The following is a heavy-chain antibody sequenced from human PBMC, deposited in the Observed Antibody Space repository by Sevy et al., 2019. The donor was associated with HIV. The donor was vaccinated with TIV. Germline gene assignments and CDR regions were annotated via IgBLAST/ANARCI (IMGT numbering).Heavy chain of an antibody. D-gene: IGHD6-13*01. CDR1: GYSFTSYW. CDR2: IYPGDSDT. V-gene: IGHV5-51*01. J-gene: IGHJ3*02. Sequence: GESLKISCKGSGYSFTSYWIGWVRQMPGKGLEWMGIIYPGDSDTRYSPSFQGQVTISADKSISTAYLQWSSLKAPDTAMYYCARQMYSSSWYRRGAFDIWGQGTMVTVSS. CDR3: ARQMYSSSWYRRGAFDI.